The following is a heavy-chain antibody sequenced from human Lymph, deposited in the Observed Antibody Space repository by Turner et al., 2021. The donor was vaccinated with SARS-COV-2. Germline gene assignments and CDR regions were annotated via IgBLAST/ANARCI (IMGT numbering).Heavy chain of an antibody. CDR2: SNGSGSTT. J-gene: IGHJ5*02. CDR3: ANLYGSTAAGDP. CDR1: GFTVSSYS. Sequence: EVQLLESGGGLVQPGGSLRLSCAASGFTVSSYSMSWVRQAPGKGLEWVSASNGSGSTTYAADAVESRFTTTRNTTKNTLHLQMSSRGADETALYCCANLYGSTAAGDPWGQGTLVTVSS. V-gene: IGHV3-23*01. D-gene: IGHD6-13*01.